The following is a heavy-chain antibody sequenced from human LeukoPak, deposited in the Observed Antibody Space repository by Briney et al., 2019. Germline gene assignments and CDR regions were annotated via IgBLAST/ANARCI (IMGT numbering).Heavy chain of an antibody. J-gene: IGHJ4*02. CDR2: IAGGGGRT. V-gene: IGHV3-23*01. D-gene: IGHD1-26*01. CDR1: GFTFSSYA. CDR3: AKHSGNYYFDY. Sequence: GSLRLSCAASGFTFSSYAMTWVRQAPGKGLEWVSAIAGGGGRTYYADSVKGRFSISRDNSKNTLYLQMNSLRAEDTAVYYCAKHSGNYYFDYWGQGTLVTVSS.